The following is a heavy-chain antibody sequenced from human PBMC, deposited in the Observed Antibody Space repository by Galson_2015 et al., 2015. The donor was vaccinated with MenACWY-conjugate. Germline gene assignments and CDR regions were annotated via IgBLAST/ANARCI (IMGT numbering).Heavy chain of an antibody. CDR2: VSSTYTNT. CDR3: AKGYYYDTNGHNPEVFEY. J-gene: IGHJ4*02. Sequence: SLRLSCAASGFTFATYGMSWVRQAPGEGLEWVSSVSSTYTNTYYADSVRGRFSISRDNSKNTVYLQMSSLRVEDTAIYHCAKGYYYDTNGHNPEVFEYWGQGALVTVSS. D-gene: IGHD3-22*01. V-gene: IGHV3-23*01. CDR1: GFTFATYG.